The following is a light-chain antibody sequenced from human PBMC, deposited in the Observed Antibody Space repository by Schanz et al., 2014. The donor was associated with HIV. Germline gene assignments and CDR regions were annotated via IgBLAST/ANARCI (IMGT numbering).Light chain of an antibody. CDR2: EVN. J-gene: IGLJ2*01. V-gene: IGLV2-8*01. Sequence: QSALTQPPSASGSPGQSVTISCTGTSSDVGYYNDVSWYQQHPDKAPKLLIYEVNRRPSGVPDRFSGSKSGNTACLTVSGLQAEDEADYYCSSYAVDSKLIFGGGTKVTVL. CDR3: SSYAVDSKLI. CDR1: SSDVGYYND.